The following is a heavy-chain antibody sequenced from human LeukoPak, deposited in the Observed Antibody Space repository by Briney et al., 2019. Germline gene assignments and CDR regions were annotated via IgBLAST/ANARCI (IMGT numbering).Heavy chain of an antibody. J-gene: IGHJ4*02. D-gene: IGHD3-10*01. CDR1: GFTFSSHW. CDR2: INNDGSDT. V-gene: IGHV3-74*01. CDR3: ARGLRGPDY. Sequence: GGSLRLSCAASGFTFSSHWMHWVRQAPGKGPEWVSRINNDGSDTTYADSVKGRFTVSRDNAKNTLYVEMNSLRADDTAVYYCARGLRGPDYWGQGTLVTVSS.